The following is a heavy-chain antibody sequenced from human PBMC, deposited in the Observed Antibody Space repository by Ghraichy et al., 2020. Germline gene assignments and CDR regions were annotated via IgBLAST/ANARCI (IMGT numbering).Heavy chain of an antibody. CDR3: ARFTLGVDSSGIDY. Sequence: SETLSLTCAVYGGSFSGYYWSWIRQPPGKGLEWIGEINHSGSTNYNPSLKSRVTISVDTSKNQFSLKLSSVTAADTAVYYCARFTLGVDSSGIDYWGQGTLVTVSS. V-gene: IGHV4-34*01. CDR1: GGSFSGYY. D-gene: IGHD2-15*01. J-gene: IGHJ4*02. CDR2: INHSGST.